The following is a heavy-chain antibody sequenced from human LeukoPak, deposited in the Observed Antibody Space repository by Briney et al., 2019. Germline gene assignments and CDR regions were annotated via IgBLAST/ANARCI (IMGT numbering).Heavy chain of an antibody. V-gene: IGHV3-30-3*01. Sequence: GRSLRLSCAASGFTFSSYAMHWVRQAPGKGLEWVAVISYDGSNKYYADSVKGRFTISRDNSKNTLYLQMNRLRAEDTAVYYCAKDRPHIVVVIAIHHDAFDIWGQGTMVTVSS. CDR1: GFTFSSYA. CDR3: AKDRPHIVVVIAIHHDAFDI. CDR2: ISYDGSNK. D-gene: IGHD2-21*01. J-gene: IGHJ3*02.